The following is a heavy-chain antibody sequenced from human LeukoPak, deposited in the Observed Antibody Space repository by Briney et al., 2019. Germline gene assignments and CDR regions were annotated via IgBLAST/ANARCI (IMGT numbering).Heavy chain of an antibody. CDR1: GYTFTSYG. V-gene: IGHV1-18*01. Sequence: ASVKVSCKASGYTFTSYGISWVRQAPGQGLEWMGWISAYNGNTNYAQKLQGRVTVTTDTSTSTAYMELRGLRSDDTAVYYCARDEYYYDSSGYHDAFDIWGQGTMVTASS. CDR3: ARDEYYYDSSGYHDAFDI. CDR2: ISAYNGNT. J-gene: IGHJ3*02. D-gene: IGHD3-22*01.